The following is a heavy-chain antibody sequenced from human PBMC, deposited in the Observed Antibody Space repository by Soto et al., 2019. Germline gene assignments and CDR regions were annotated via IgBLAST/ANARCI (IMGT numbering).Heavy chain of an antibody. J-gene: IGHJ6*02. D-gene: IGHD6-6*01. Sequence: QVQLQESGPGLVKPSETLSLTCTVSGGSISSYYWSWIRQPTGKGLEWIGYIYYSGSTNYNPSLKSRVTISVDTSKNQFSLKLSSVTAADTAVYYCARGLAARRGHYYYGMDVWGQGTTVTVSS. V-gene: IGHV4-59*01. CDR3: ARGLAARRGHYYYGMDV. CDR1: GGSISSYY. CDR2: IYYSGST.